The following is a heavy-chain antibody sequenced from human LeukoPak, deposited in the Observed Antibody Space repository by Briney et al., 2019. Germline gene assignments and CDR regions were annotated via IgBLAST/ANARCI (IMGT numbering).Heavy chain of an antibody. CDR2: INPSGGST. CDR3: ARDRGGQAAADYYFDY. D-gene: IGHD6-13*01. Sequence: ASVKVSCTASGYTFTIYNMHWVRQAPGQGLEWMGIINPSGGSTSYAQKFQGRVTMTSDTSTSTVYMELSSLRSEDTAVYYCARDRGGQAAADYYFDYWGQGTLVTVSS. V-gene: IGHV1-46*01. J-gene: IGHJ4*02. CDR1: GYTFTIYN.